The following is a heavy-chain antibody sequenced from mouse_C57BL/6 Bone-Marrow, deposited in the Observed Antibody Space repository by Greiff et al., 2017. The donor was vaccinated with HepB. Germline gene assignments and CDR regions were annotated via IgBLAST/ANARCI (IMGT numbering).Heavy chain of an antibody. D-gene: IGHD2-2*01. Sequence: VQLQQSGPGLVKPSQSLSLTCSVTGYSITSGYYWNWIRQFPGNKLEWMGYISYDGSNNYNPSLKNRISITRDTSKNQFFLKLNSVTTEDTATYYCARDPVTPYAMDYWGQGTSVTVSS. CDR2: ISYDGSN. CDR3: ARDPVTPYAMDY. V-gene: IGHV3-6*01. CDR1: GYSITSGYY. J-gene: IGHJ4*01.